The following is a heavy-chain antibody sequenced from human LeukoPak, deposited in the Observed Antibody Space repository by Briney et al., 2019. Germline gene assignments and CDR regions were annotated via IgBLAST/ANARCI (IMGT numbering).Heavy chain of an antibody. V-gene: IGHV3-30*03. CDR2: IASDGKDK. CDR3: ARVHPSTGRLRTSGLSDY. Sequence: GGSLRLSCAASAFTFRNYAMHWLRQAPGKGLEWVAVIASDGKDKHLADSVKGRFTISRDNSRNTLYLQMNSLRAEDTAVYYCARVHPSTGRLRTSGLSDYWGQGTLVTVSS. J-gene: IGHJ4*02. D-gene: IGHD5-12*01. CDR1: AFTFRNYA.